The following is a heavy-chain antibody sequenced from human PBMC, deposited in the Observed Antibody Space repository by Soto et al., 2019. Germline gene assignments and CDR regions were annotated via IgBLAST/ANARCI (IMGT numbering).Heavy chain of an antibody. V-gene: IGHV3-30*18. CDR1: GFTFSSYG. D-gene: IGHD2-21*02. CDR2: ISYAGSNK. J-gene: IGHJ4*02. Sequence: QVQLVESGGGVVQPGRSLRLSCAASGFTFSSYGMHWVRQAPGKGLEWVAVISYAGSNKYYADSVKGRFSISRDNSKNTLYLQMTHLRAEDTAVYYCAKDKVPVVVTAPFDYWGQGTLVTVSS. CDR3: AKDKVPVVVTAPFDY.